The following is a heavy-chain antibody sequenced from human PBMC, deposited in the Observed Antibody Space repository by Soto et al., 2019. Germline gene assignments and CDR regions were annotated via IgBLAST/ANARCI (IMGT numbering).Heavy chain of an antibody. V-gene: IGHV4-31*03. Sequence: SETLSLTCTVSCGSISSCGYYWSWIRQHPGKGLEWIGYIYYSGSTYYNPSLKSRVTISVDTSKNQFSLKLSSVTAADTAVYYCAAVTTLHSSYYFDYWGQGTLVTVS. CDR3: AAVTTLHSSYYFDY. CDR1: CGSISSCGYY. D-gene: IGHD4-4*01. J-gene: IGHJ4*02. CDR2: IYYSGST.